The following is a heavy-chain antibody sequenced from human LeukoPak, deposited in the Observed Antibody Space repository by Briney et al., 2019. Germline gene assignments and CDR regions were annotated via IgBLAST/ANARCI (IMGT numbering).Heavy chain of an antibody. CDR1: GGSISSSSYY. D-gene: IGHD3-22*01. Sequence: KPSETLSLTCTVSGGSISSSSYYWGWIRQPPGKGLEWIGSIYYSGSTYYNPSLKSRVTISVDTSKNQFSLKLSSVTAADTAVYYCARMDSSGYYTVDYWGQGTLVTVSS. V-gene: IGHV4-39*01. CDR3: ARMDSSGYYTVDY. J-gene: IGHJ4*02. CDR2: IYYSGST.